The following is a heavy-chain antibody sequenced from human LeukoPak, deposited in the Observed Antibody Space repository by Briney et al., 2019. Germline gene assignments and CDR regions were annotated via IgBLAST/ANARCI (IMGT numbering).Heavy chain of an antibody. CDR3: ARRRQMNYDFWSGPLRYYMDV. CDR2: INHSGST. V-gene: IGHV4-34*01. Sequence: SETLSLTCAVYGGSFSGYYWSWIRQPPGKGLEWIGEINHSGSTNYNPSLKSRVTISVDTSKNQFSLKLSSVTAADTAVYYCARRRQMNYDFWSGPLRYYMDVWGKGTTVTVSS. D-gene: IGHD3-3*01. J-gene: IGHJ6*03. CDR1: GGSFSGYY.